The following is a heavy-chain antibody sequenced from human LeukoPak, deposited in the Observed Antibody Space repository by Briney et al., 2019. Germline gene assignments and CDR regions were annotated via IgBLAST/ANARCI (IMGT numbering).Heavy chain of an antibody. V-gene: IGHV4-59*01. D-gene: IGHD3-22*01. CDR2: IYYSGST. CDR1: GGSISSYY. Sequence: PSETLSLTCTVSGGSISSYYWSWLRQPPGKGLEWIGYIYYSGSTNYNPSLKSRVTISVDTSKNQFSLKLSSVTAADTAVYYCARELGYYDSSGYYYFYYFDYWGQGTLVTVSS. CDR3: ARELGYYDSSGYYYFYYFDY. J-gene: IGHJ4*02.